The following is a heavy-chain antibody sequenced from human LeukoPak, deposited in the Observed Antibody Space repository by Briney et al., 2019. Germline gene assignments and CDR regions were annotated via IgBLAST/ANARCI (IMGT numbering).Heavy chain of an antibody. CDR3: ARQPRVLRFLELLLYSWFDP. Sequence: AETLSLTCTVSGGSISSSRYYWGWIPQPPGKGLEWIGSIYYSRSTYYTPSLNSRLTISVDTPNHQFSLKLRSVSAAEPSVCYCARQPRVLRFLELLLYSWFDPGGGGTLVTVSS. CDR1: GGSISSSRYY. CDR2: IYYSRST. V-gene: IGHV4-39*01. D-gene: IGHD3-3*01. J-gene: IGHJ5*02.